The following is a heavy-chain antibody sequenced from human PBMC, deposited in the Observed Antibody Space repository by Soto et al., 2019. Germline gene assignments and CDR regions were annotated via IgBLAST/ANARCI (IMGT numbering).Heavy chain of an antibody. D-gene: IGHD3-9*01. CDR2: ISGGGGGT. V-gene: IGHV3-21*01. CDR3: ARDLDILTGYYTGLDY. Sequence: SCSVSGFTFSNYAMTWVRQAPGKGLEWVSSISGGGGGTHYADSVKGRFTISRDNAKNSLYLQMNSLRAEDTAVYYCARDLDILTGYYTGLDYWGQGTLVTVSS. CDR1: GFTFSNYA. J-gene: IGHJ4*02.